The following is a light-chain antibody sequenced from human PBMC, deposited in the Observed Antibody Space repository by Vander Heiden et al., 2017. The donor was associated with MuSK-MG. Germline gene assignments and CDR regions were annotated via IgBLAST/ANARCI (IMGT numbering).Light chain of an antibody. CDR1: QSISSY. CDR2: DAS. V-gene: IGKV1-39*01. CDR3: QQNYSLPST. Sequence: IRLTRSPSSLSASVGDRVTITCQASQSISSYFNWYQQKPGKAPKLLIYDASSLQRGVPSRFSGSGSGTDFTLTISSLQPEDFATYYCQQNYSLPSTFGQGTQVEIK. J-gene: IGKJ5*01.